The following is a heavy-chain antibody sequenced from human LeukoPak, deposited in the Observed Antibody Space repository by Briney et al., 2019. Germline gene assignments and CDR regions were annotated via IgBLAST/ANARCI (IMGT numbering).Heavy chain of an antibody. CDR1: GFTFSSYW. J-gene: IGHJ4*02. CDR2: ISGGGGTT. D-gene: IGHD3-16*01. CDR3: ARDRGEPTEDFDY. V-gene: IGHV3-21*01. Sequence: GGSLRLSCAASGFTFSSYWMSWVRQAPGMGLEWVSRISGGGGTTYYADSVKGRFTISRDNAKNSLYLQMNSLRAEDTAVYYCARDRGEPTEDFDYWGQGTLVTVSS.